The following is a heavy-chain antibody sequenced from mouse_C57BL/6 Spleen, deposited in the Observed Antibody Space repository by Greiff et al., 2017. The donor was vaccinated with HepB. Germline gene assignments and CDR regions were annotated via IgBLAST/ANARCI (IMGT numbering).Heavy chain of an antibody. CDR1: GYTFTSYW. CDR2: IYPSDSET. J-gene: IGHJ2*01. Sequence: VQLQQSGAELVRPGSSVKLSCKASGYTFTSYWMDWVKQRPGQGLEWIGNIYPSDSETHYNQKFKDKATLTVDKSSSTAYMQRSSLASEESAVYYCARGRCWGNYWGQGTTLTVSS. CDR3: ARGRCWGNY. D-gene: IGHD1-1*01. V-gene: IGHV1-61*01.